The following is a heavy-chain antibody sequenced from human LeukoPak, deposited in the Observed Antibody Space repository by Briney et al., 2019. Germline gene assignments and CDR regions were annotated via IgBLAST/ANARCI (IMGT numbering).Heavy chain of an antibody. Sequence: TPETLSLTCTVSGGSISSSSYYWGWIRQPPGKGLEWIGSIYYSGSTYYNPSLKSRVTISVDTSKNQFSLKLSSVTAADTAVYYCARHSRMGRITMVRGVIITSPYYYYMDVWGKGTTVTISS. CDR1: GGSISSSSYY. D-gene: IGHD3-10*01. CDR2: IYYSGST. J-gene: IGHJ6*03. V-gene: IGHV4-39*01. CDR3: ARHSRMGRITMVRGVIITSPYYYYMDV.